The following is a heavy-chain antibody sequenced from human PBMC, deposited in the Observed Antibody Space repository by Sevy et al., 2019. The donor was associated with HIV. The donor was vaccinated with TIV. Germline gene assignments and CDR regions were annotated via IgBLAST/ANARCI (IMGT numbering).Heavy chain of an antibody. Sequence: SETLSLTCAVSGYSITSGYYWGWIRQPPGKGLEWIGNIYHRGSTYYNPSLKSRVTISLDTSKNLFSLKMNSVTAADTAVYYCARGSGGDILYYYGMDVRGQGTTVTVSS. CDR2: IYHRGST. V-gene: IGHV4-38-2*01. CDR3: ARGSGGDILYYYGMDV. J-gene: IGHJ6*02. CDR1: GYSITSGYY. D-gene: IGHD2-21*02.